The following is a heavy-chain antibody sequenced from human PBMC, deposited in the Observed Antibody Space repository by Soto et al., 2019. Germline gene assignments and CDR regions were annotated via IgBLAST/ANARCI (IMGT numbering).Heavy chain of an antibody. Sequence: EVQLLESGGDLVQPGGSLRLSCAASGFTFTNYLMTWVRQAPGKGLEWVSSIDKSGGDTYYADSVKGRFTISRDNSTNTLYLQMNGLRAEDTALYYCAKDTYSRSWYFWGQGTRVTVSS. J-gene: IGHJ4*02. D-gene: IGHD2-2*01. CDR2: IDKSGGDT. CDR1: GFTFTNYL. V-gene: IGHV3-23*05. CDR3: AKDTYSRSWYF.